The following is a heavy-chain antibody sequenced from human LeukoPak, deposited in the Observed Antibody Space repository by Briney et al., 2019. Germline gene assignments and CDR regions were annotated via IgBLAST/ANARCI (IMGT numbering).Heavy chain of an antibody. CDR1: GFTFTTYW. Sequence: PGGSLRLSCAASGFTFTTYWMHWVRRAPGKGLVWVSHINSDGSITSYADSVKGRFTISRDNSKNTLYLQMNSLRAEDTAVYYCASPRRLIAFDIWGQGTMVTVSS. V-gene: IGHV3-74*01. CDR2: INSDGSIT. J-gene: IGHJ3*02. CDR3: ASPRRLIAFDI. D-gene: IGHD3-16*01.